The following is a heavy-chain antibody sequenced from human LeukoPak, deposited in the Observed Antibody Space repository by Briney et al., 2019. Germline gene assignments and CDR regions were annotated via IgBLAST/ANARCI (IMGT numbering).Heavy chain of an antibody. Sequence: SGGSLRLSCAASGFTFSSYAMSWVRQAPGKGLEWVSAISGSGGSTYYADSVKGRFTISRDNSKNTLYLQMNSLRAEDTAVYYCAKGTSISVLPRPLVDVWGKGTTVTVSS. CDR1: GFTFSSYA. CDR2: ISGSGGST. J-gene: IGHJ6*04. D-gene: IGHD2-21*01. V-gene: IGHV3-23*01. CDR3: AKGTSISVLPRPLVDV.